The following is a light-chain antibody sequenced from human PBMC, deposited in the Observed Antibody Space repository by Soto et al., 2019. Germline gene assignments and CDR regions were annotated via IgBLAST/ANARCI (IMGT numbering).Light chain of an antibody. Sequence: ELVLTQSPGTLSLSPGESATLSCRASQPVSSNFLAWYQQKPGQAPRLLIYGVSSRASGISDRFFGSGSGTDFTLTINRLEPEDFAVYYCQQYANSPITFGQGTRLEIK. CDR1: QPVSSNF. J-gene: IGKJ5*01. CDR2: GVS. CDR3: QQYANSPIT. V-gene: IGKV3-20*01.